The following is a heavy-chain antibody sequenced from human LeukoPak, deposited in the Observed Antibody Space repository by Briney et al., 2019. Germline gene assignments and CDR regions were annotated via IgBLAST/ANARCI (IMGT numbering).Heavy chain of an antibody. CDR2: INPSGGST. CDR1: GYTFTSYY. V-gene: IGHV1-46*01. D-gene: IGHD1-26*01. CDR3: ARVLIPSGSWTGAFDI. Sequence: GASVKVSCKASGYTFTSYYMHWVRQAPGQGLEWMGIINPSGGSTSYAQKFQGRVTMTRDTSTSTVYMELSSLRSEDTAVYYCARVLIPSGSWTGAFDIWGQGTMVTVSS. J-gene: IGHJ3*02.